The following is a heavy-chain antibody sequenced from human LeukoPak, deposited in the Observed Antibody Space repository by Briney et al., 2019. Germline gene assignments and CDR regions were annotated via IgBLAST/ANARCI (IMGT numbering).Heavy chain of an antibody. CDR3: ARDRYSSPVRWFDP. D-gene: IGHD6-13*01. J-gene: IGHJ5*02. V-gene: IGHV4-4*02. Sequence: PSGTLSLTCAVSGGSISSSNWWSWVRQPPGKGLEWIGEIYHSGSTNYNPSLKSRVTISVDKSKNQFSLKLGSVTAADTAVYYCARDRYSSPVRWFDPWGQGTLVTVSS. CDR2: IYHSGST. CDR1: GGSISSSNW.